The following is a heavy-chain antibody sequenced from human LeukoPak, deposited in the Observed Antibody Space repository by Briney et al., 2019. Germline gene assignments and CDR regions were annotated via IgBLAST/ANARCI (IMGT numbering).Heavy chain of an antibody. CDR1: GGSISSGGYS. V-gene: IGHV4-30-2*01. Sequence: SQTLSLTCAVSGGSISSGGYSWSWIRQPPGKGLEWIGYIYHSGSTYYNPSLKSRVTISVDRSKNQFSLKLSSVTAADTAVYYCARTVVAPAAMPYYFDYWGQGTLVTVSS. CDR3: ARTVVAPAAMPYYFDY. J-gene: IGHJ4*02. CDR2: IYHSGST. D-gene: IGHD2-2*01.